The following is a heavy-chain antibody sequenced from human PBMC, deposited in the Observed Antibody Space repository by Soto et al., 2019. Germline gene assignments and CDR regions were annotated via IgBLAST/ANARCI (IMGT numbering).Heavy chain of an antibody. CDR1: GFTFSNYW. V-gene: IGHV3-74*01. D-gene: IGHD5-12*01. Sequence: GGSLRLSCAASGFTFSNYWIHWVRQAPGKGLVVVSRTTSDGTGTAYAGSVEGRFTISRDNARSMVYLQMNSLRAEDTAVYYCARDGGYGTPFDHWGQGTLVTVSS. CDR2: TTSDGTGT. CDR3: ARDGGYGTPFDH. J-gene: IGHJ4*02.